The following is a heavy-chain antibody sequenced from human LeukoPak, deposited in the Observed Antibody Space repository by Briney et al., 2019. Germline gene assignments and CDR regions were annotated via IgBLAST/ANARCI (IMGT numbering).Heavy chain of an antibody. Sequence: SETLSLTCTVSGGSISSYYWSWIRQPPGKGLEWIGYIYYSGSTNYNPSLKSRVTISVDTSKNQFSLKLSSVTAADTAVYYCARTFYYDSSGYYSHYFDYWGQGTLVTASS. V-gene: IGHV4-59*01. D-gene: IGHD3-22*01. J-gene: IGHJ4*02. CDR3: ARTFYYDSSGYYSHYFDY. CDR1: GGSISSYY. CDR2: IYYSGST.